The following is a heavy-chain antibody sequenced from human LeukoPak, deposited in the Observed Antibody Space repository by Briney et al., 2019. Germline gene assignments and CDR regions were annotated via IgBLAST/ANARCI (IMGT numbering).Heavy chain of an antibody. D-gene: IGHD3-22*01. CDR1: GYTFTSYY. V-gene: IGHV1-46*01. Sequence: ASVKVSCKASGYTFTSYYMHWVRQAPGQGLEWMGIINPSGGSTSYAQKFQGRVTMTRDTSTSTVYMELSSLRSEDTAVYYCARVLYLGGYQTGGLLDYWGQGTLVTVSS. CDR2: INPSGGST. CDR3: ARVLYLGGYQTGGLLDY. J-gene: IGHJ4*02.